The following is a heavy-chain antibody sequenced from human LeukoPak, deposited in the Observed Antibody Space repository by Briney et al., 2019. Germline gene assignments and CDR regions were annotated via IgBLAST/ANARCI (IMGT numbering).Heavy chain of an antibody. Sequence: SETLSLTCTVSGYSISSGYYWGWIRPPPGKGLEWIGSIYHSGSTYYNPSLKSRVTISVDTSKNQFSLKLSSVTAADTAVYYCARDEVDSSSWYRWVYNWFDPWGQGTLVTVSS. J-gene: IGHJ5*02. CDR2: IYHSGST. D-gene: IGHD6-13*01. V-gene: IGHV4-38-2*02. CDR1: GYSISSGYY. CDR3: ARDEVDSSSWYRWVYNWFDP.